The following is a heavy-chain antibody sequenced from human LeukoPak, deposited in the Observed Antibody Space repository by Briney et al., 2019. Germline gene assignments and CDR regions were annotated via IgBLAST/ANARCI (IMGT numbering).Heavy chain of an antibody. V-gene: IGHV4-39*01. CDR2: GFYSGSA. Sequence: PETLALNCTVYGRSIRGSRYYWAWIRQPPGKVLEWIGSGFYSGSAYYNLSLKSRLTISVDTSKNQFSLDLSSVTAADTAVYYCARLRGAKTPVTSDFDYWGQGTPVTVSS. J-gene: IGHJ4*02. D-gene: IGHD4-17*01. CDR3: ARLRGAKTPVTSDFDY. CDR1: GRSIRGSRYY.